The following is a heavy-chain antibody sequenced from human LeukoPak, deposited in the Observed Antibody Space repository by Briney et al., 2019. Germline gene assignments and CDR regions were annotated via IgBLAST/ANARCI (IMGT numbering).Heavy chain of an antibody. V-gene: IGHV1-69*06. Sequence: SVKVSCKASGGSFSSYAISWVRHAPGPGLEWVGGIILKFGTPNYAQKFQGRVTITAEKSTSTAYMELTSLRSEDTAVYYCAREGKVATIPLVGGEPLYYYYYYMDVWGKGTTVTVSS. J-gene: IGHJ6*03. CDR3: AREGKVATIPLVGGEPLYYYYYYMDV. D-gene: IGHD5-12*01. CDR2: IILKFGTP. CDR1: GGSFSSYA.